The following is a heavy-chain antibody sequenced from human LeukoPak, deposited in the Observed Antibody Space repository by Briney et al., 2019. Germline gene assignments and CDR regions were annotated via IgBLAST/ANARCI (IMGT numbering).Heavy chain of an antibody. Sequence: SETLSLTCTVSGGSISSGRYYWSWIRQPAGKGLEWIGRIYTSGSTNYNPSLKSRVTISVDTSKNQFSLKLSSVTAADTAVYYCAMRGRYCSSTSCFVDYWGQGTLVTVSS. D-gene: IGHD2-2*01. V-gene: IGHV4-61*02. CDR1: GGSISSGRYY. CDR3: AMRGRYCSSTSCFVDY. CDR2: IYTSGST. J-gene: IGHJ4*02.